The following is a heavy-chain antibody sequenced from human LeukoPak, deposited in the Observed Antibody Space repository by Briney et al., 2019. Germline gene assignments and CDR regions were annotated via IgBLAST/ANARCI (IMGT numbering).Heavy chain of an antibody. CDR2: ISSGGTYI. V-gene: IGHV3-21*01. J-gene: IGHJ4*02. CDR3: ARDRPTGRSRGVVVQ. CDR1: GFTFDTYA. D-gene: IGHD2-15*01. Sequence: GGSLRLSCAASGFTFDTYAMTWVRQAPGKGLEWVSSISSGGTYIYYAESVRGRSTISRDNTKNFLYLQLSTLRVEDTAVYYCARDRPTGRSRGVVVQWGQGTLVTVSS.